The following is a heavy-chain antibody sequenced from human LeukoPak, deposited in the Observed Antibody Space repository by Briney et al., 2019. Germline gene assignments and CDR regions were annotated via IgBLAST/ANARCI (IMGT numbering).Heavy chain of an antibody. V-gene: IGHV3-30-3*01. CDR2: ISYDGSNK. D-gene: IGHD3-22*01. Sequence: GGSLRLSCAASGFTFSNYAMHWVRQAPGKGLEWVAVISYDGSNKYYADSVKGRFTISRDNSKNTLYLQMNSLRAEDTAVYYCARAGGPTYYDSSGYYFDYWGQGTLVTVSS. CDR3: ARAGGPTYYDSSGYYFDY. CDR1: GFTFSNYA. J-gene: IGHJ4*02.